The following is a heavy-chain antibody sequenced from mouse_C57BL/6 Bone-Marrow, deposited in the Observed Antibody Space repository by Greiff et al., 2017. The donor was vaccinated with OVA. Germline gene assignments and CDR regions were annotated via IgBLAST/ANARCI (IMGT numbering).Heavy chain of an antibody. D-gene: IGHD2-3*01. Sequence: VQLQQSGAELVRPGASVKLSCTASGFNIKDDYMHWVKQRPEQGLEWIGWIDPENGDTEYASKFQGKATITADTSSNTAYLQLSSLTSEDTAVDYCTTHRSIYDGYHWGQGTTLTVSS. V-gene: IGHV14-4*01. J-gene: IGHJ2*01. CDR2: IDPENGDT. CDR1: GFNIKDDY. CDR3: TTHRSIYDGYH.